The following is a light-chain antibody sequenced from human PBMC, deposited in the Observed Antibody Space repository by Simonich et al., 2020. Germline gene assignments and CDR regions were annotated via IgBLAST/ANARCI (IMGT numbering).Light chain of an antibody. CDR3: SSYTSSSTVV. Sequence: QSALTQPASVSGSPGQSITISCTGTSSDVGGYNYVSWYQQHPSKAPKLMIYDVSNLPSGVSNRFSGSKSGNTASLTISGLQAEDEADYYCSSYTSSSTVVFGGGTKLTVL. CDR2: DVS. J-gene: IGLJ2*01. V-gene: IGLV2-14*03. CDR1: SSDVGGYNY.